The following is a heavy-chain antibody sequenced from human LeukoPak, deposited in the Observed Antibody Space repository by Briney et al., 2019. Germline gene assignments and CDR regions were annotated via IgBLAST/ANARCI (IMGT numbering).Heavy chain of an antibody. CDR3: AKENYDFWSGYYSASPTDY. J-gene: IGHJ4*02. CDR2: IWYDGSNK. V-gene: IGHV3-33*06. CDR1: GFTFSSYG. D-gene: IGHD3-3*01. Sequence: PGGSLRLSCAASGFTFSSYGMHWVRQAPGKGLEWVAVIWYDGSNKYYADSVKVRFTISRDNSKNTLYLQMNSLRAEDTAVYYCAKENYDFWSGYYSASPTDYWGQGTLVTVSS.